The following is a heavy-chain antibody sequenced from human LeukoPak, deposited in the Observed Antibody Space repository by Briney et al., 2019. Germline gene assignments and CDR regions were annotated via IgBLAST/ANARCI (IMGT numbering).Heavy chain of an antibody. Sequence: GGSLRLSCAAAGFTLSYYGMHWGRQAPGKGREWGTFISYDGTEKYYADSVKGRLTISRDNSKKTLSLHMNSLRAGDTAVYYCARDLTYISWYYFDSWGQGTLVTVSS. D-gene: IGHD6-13*01. V-gene: IGHV3-30*02. CDR3: ARDLTYISWYYFDS. CDR2: ISYDGTEK. J-gene: IGHJ4*02. CDR1: GFTLSYYG.